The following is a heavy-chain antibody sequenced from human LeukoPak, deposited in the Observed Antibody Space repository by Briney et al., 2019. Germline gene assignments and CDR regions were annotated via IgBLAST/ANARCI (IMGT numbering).Heavy chain of an antibody. V-gene: IGHV3-30*02. J-gene: IGHJ6*03. CDR2: IRYDGSNK. D-gene: IGHD2-2*01. CDR3: SVVPAAMRSDYYYYYMDV. Sequence: GGSLRLSCAASGFTFSSYGMHWVRQAPGKGLEWVAFIRYDGSNKYYADSVKGRFTISRDNSKNTLYLQMNSLRAEDTAVYYCSVVPAAMRSDYYYYYMDVWGKGTTVTVSS. CDR1: GFTFSSYG.